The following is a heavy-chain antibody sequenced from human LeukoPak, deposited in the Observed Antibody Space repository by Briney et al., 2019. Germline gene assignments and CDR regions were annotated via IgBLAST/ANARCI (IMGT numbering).Heavy chain of an antibody. V-gene: IGHV3-21*01. J-gene: IGHJ5*02. CDR1: GFTFSSYS. D-gene: IGHD3-10*01. Sequence: PGGSLRLSCAASGFTFSSYSMNWVRQAPGKGLEWVSSISSSSSYIYYADSVKGRFTISRDNAKNSLYLQMNSLRAEDTAMYYCARDLWFGELGGFDPWGQGTLVTVSS. CDR2: ISSSSSYI. CDR3: ARDLWFGELGGFDP.